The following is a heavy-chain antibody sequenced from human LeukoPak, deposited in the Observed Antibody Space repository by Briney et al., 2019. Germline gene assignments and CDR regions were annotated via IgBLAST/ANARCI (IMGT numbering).Heavy chain of an antibody. D-gene: IGHD6-13*01. J-gene: IGHJ4*02. CDR1: GFTFSTYA. V-gene: IGHV3-23*01. Sequence: GGSLRLSCAASGFTFSTYAMTWVRQAPGKGLEWVSGISGSGGSTYYADSVKGRFTISRDNSKNTLYLQMNSLRAEDTALYYCAKDHEYSTSWSDYWGQGTLVTVSS. CDR3: AKDHEYSTSWSDY. CDR2: ISGSGGST.